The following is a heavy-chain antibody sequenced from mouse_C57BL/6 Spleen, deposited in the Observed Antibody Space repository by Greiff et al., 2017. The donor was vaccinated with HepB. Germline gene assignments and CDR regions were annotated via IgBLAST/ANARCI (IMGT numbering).Heavy chain of an antibody. CDR3: ARYYGNYVGAMDY. Sequence: DVKLVESGGGLVKPGGSLKLSCAASGFTFSDYGMHWVRQAPEKGLEWVAYISSGSSTIYYADTVKGRFTISRDNAKNTLFLQMTSLRSEDTAMYYCARYYGNYVGAMDYWGQGTSVTVSS. V-gene: IGHV5-17*01. D-gene: IGHD2-1*01. J-gene: IGHJ4*01. CDR2: ISSGSSTI. CDR1: GFTFSDYG.